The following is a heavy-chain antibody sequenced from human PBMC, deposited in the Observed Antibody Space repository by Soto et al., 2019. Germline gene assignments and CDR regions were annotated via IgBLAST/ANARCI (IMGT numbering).Heavy chain of an antibody. Sequence: LSLTCTVSGGSVSSGSYYWSWIRQPPGKGLEWIGYIYYSGSTNYNPSLKSRVTISVDTSKNQFSLKLSSVTAADTAVYYCARDLGAAVIDYWGQGTLVTVS. CDR2: IYYSGST. J-gene: IGHJ4*02. CDR1: GGSVSSGSYY. CDR3: ARDLGAAVIDY. V-gene: IGHV4-61*01. D-gene: IGHD6-13*01.